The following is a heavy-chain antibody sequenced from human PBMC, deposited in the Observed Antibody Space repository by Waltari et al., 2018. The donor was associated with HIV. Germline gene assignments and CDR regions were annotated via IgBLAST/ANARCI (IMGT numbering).Heavy chain of an antibody. CDR2: IYGGGSK. CDR3: ASCSSSSGFDY. Sequence: EVQLVESGGGLVQPGGSLRLSCAASGFTVSSTYMSWVRQAPGNGLECVSVIYGGGSKYYADSVKGRFTISRDNSKNTLYLQMNSLGAEDTAVYYCASCSSSSGFDYWGQGTLVTVSS. D-gene: IGHD6-6*01. V-gene: IGHV3-66*01. CDR1: GFTVSSTY. J-gene: IGHJ4*02.